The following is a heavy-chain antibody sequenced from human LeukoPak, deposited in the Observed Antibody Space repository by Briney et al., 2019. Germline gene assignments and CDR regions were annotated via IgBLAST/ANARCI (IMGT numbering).Heavy chain of an antibody. V-gene: IGHV4-34*01. Sequence: SETLSLTCAVYGGSFSGYYWSWIRQPPGKGXEWIGEINHSGSTNYNPSLKSRVTISVDTSKNQFSLKLSSVTAADTAVYYCARVIAGSGSYFGDYWGQGTLVTVSS. J-gene: IGHJ4*02. CDR1: GGSFSGYY. D-gene: IGHD1-26*01. CDR2: INHSGST. CDR3: ARVIAGSGSYFGDY.